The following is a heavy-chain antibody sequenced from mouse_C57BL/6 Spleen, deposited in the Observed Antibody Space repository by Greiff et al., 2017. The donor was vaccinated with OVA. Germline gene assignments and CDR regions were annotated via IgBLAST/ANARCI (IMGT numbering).Heavy chain of an antibody. CDR3: ARHRDYNAY. CDR1: GFTFSSYG. V-gene: IGHV5-6*01. CDR2: ISSGGSYT. J-gene: IGHJ3*01. Sequence: EVKLMESGGDLVKPGGSLKLSCAASGFTFSSYGMSWVRQTPDKRLEWVATISSGGSYTYYPDSVKGRFTISRDNAKNTLYLQMSSLKSEDTAMYYCARHRDYNAYWGQGTLVTVS. D-gene: IGHD2-12*01.